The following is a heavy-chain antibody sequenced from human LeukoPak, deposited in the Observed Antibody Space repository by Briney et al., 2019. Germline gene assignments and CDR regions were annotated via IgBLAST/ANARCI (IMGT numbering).Heavy chain of an antibody. Sequence: TSETLSLTCAVSGYSISSGYYWGWIRQPPGKGLEWIGSIYHSGSTYYNPSLKSRVTISVDTSKNQFSLKLSPVTAADTAVYYCAEVGAFDIWGQGTMVTVSS. CDR2: IYHSGST. D-gene: IGHD3-10*01. CDR1: GYSISSGYY. J-gene: IGHJ3*02. CDR3: AEVGAFDI. V-gene: IGHV4-38-2*01.